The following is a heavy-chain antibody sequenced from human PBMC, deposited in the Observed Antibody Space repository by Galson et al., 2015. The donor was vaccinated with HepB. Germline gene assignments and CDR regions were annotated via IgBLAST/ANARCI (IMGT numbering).Heavy chain of an antibody. CDR3: TRHYDFWSGNHYYYGMDV. CDR2: IYYSGST. Sequence: LSLTCTVSGGSISSYYWSWIRQPPGKGLEWIGYIYYSGSTNYNPSLKSRVTISVDTSKNQFSLRLSSATAADTAVYYCTRHYDFWSGNHYYYGMDVWGQGTTVTVSS. V-gene: IGHV4-59*01. J-gene: IGHJ6*02. D-gene: IGHD3-3*01. CDR1: GGSISSYY.